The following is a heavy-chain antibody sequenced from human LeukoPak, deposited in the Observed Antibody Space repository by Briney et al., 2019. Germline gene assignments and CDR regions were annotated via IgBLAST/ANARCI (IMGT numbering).Heavy chain of an antibody. CDR1: GYTFTTYY. Sequence: ASVKISCKASGYTFTTYYLHWVRQAPGQGLEWMGIINPNAGDTGYARKFLGRITMTRDTSTSTVYMELSSLRSEDTAVYYCARGEGYRVGAWWYFDYWGQGTLVTVSS. CDR3: ARGEGYRVGAWWYFDY. CDR2: INPNAGDT. D-gene: IGHD1-26*01. V-gene: IGHV1-46*01. J-gene: IGHJ4*02.